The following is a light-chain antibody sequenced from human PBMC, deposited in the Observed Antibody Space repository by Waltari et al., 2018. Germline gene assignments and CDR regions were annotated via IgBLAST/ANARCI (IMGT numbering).Light chain of an antibody. CDR1: NSNIGSNY. CDR3: AAWDDSLSAWV. V-gene: IGLV1-47*01. Sequence: QSVLTQPPSASGTPGQRVTISSSGSNSNIGSNYVYWYHQLPGTAPKLPLYRSKQRLAGVPDRFSASKSGTSASLGISGRRSEEEADYYCAAWDDSLSAWVFGGGTKLTVL. J-gene: IGLJ3*02. CDR2: RSK.